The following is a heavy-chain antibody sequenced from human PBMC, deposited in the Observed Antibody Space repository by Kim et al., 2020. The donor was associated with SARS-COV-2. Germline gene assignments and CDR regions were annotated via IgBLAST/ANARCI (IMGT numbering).Heavy chain of an antibody. CDR1: GGSISSSSYY. D-gene: IGHD3-22*01. J-gene: IGHJ3*02. CDR3: ARFSAYYYDSSGSDAFDI. Sequence: SETLSLTCTVSGGSISSSSYYWGWIRQPPGKGLEWIGSIYYSGSTYYNPSLKSRVTISVDTSKNQFSLKLSSVTAADTAVYYCARFSAYYYDSSGSDAFDIWGQGTMVTVSS. CDR2: IYYSGST. V-gene: IGHV4-39*01.